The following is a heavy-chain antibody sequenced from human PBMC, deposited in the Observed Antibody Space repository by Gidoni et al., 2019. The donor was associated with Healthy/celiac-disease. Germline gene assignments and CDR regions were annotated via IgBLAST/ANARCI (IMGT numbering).Heavy chain of an antibody. CDR3: ARYLAAPAYYYYYYMDV. Sequence: QVQLQQWGAGLLKPSETLSLTCAVYGGSFSGYYWGWIRQPPGKGLEWIGEINHSGSTNYNPSLKSRVTISVDTSKNQFSLKLSSVTAADTAVYYCARYLAAPAYYYYYYMDVWGKGTTVTVSS. CDR1: GGSFSGYY. CDR2: INHSGST. V-gene: IGHV4-34*01. D-gene: IGHD2-15*01. J-gene: IGHJ6*03.